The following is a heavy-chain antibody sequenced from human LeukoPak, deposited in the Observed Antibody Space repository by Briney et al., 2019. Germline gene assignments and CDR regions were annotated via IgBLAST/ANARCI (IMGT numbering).Heavy chain of an antibody. CDR2: IYYSGST. CDR1: GGSISSSSYY. J-gene: IGHJ6*03. V-gene: IGHV4-39*07. Sequence: SETLSLTCTVSGGSISSSSYYWGWIRQPPGKGLEWIGSIYYSGSTYYNPSLKSRVTISVDTSKNQFSLKLSSVTAADTAVYYCARDRRGQQLVRAYYYYYMDVWGKGTTVTVSS. D-gene: IGHD6-13*01. CDR3: ARDRRGQQLVRAYYYYYMDV.